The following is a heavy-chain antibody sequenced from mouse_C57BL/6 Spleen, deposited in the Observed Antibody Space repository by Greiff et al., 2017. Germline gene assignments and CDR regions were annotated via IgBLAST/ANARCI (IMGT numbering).Heavy chain of an antibody. CDR1: GYSFTDYN. Sequence: EVQLQQSGPELVKPGASVKISCKASGYSFTDYNMNWVKQSNGKSLEWIGVINPNYGTTSYNQKFKCKATLTVDQSSSTAYMQLNSLTSEDSAVYYWASGDGYPAWFAYWGQGTLVTVSA. V-gene: IGHV1-39*01. D-gene: IGHD2-3*01. CDR2: INPNYGTT. CDR3: ASGDGYPAWFAY. J-gene: IGHJ3*01.